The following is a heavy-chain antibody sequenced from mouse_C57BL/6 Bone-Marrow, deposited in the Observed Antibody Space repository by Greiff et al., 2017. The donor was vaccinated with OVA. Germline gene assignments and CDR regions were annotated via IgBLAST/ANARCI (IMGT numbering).Heavy chain of an antibody. D-gene: IGHD1-1*01. CDR2: IYPGSGST. Sequence: QVQLKQPGAELVKPGASVKMSCKASGYTFTSYWITWVKQRPGQGLEWIGDIYPGSGSTNYNEKFKSKATLTVDTSTSTAYMQLSILTSEDSAVYYGAEYYGSSRYWGQGTSVTVSS. CDR1: GYTFTSYW. V-gene: IGHV1-55*01. J-gene: IGHJ4*01. CDR3: AEYYGSSRY.